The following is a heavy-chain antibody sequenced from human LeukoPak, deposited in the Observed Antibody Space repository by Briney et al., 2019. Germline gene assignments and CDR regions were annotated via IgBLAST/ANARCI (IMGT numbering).Heavy chain of an antibody. D-gene: IGHD6-19*01. Sequence: ASVKVSCKASGYTFTSYVISWVRQAPGQGLEWMGWISGYDGNTKYAQKFQGRVTMTTDTFTSTAYMELRNLTSDDTAVFYCARGAQWLVPWGQGTLVTVSS. CDR1: GYTFTSYV. CDR3: ARGAQWLVP. V-gene: IGHV1-18*01. CDR2: ISGYDGNT. J-gene: IGHJ5*02.